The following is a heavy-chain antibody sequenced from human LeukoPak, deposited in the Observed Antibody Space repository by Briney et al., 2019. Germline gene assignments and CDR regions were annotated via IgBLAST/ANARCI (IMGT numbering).Heavy chain of an antibody. CDR2: INHSGST. Sequence: SETLSLTCAVYGGSFSGYYWSWIRQPPGKGLEWIGEINHSGSTNYNPSLKSRVTISVDTSKNQSSLKLSSVTAADTAVYYCARGGYSYGYRYDAFDIWGQGTMVTVSS. J-gene: IGHJ3*02. D-gene: IGHD5-18*01. CDR3: ARGGYSYGYRYDAFDI. V-gene: IGHV4-34*01. CDR1: GGSFSGYY.